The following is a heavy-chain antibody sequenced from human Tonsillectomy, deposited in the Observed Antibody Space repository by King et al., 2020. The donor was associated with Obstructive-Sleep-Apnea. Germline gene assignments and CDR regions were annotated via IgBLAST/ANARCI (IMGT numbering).Heavy chain of an antibody. V-gene: IGHV1-24*01. CDR2: FDPEDGET. Sequence: QLVQSGAEVKKPGASVKVSCKVSGYTLTELSLYWVRQTPGKGLEWMGGFDPEDGETIYAQKLQGRVTMTEDTSTDTAYMELSSLRSEDTAVYYCATSKPMIVMIMVHWGQGTLVTVSS. CDR3: ATSKPMIVMIMVH. D-gene: IGHD3-22*01. CDR1: GYTLTELS. J-gene: IGHJ4*02.